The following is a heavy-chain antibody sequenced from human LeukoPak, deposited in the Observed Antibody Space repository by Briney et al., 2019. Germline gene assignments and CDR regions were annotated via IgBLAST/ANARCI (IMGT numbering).Heavy chain of an antibody. D-gene: IGHD4-17*01. CDR2: TYYRSKWYN. J-gene: IGHJ4*02. V-gene: IGHV6-1*01. Sequence: SQTLSLTCAISGDRVSSNSATWNWIRQSASRGLEWLGRTYYRSKWYNDYAVSVKSRITITPDTSKNQFSLRLNSVTPEDTAVYYCARERAVTFDYWGQGTLVTVSS. CDR1: GDRVSSNSAT. CDR3: ARERAVTFDY.